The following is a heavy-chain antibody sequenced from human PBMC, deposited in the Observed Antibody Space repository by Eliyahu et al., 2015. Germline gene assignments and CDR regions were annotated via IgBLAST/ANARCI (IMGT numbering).Heavy chain of an antibody. CDR3: ARLGHTFSPDYYYMDV. Sequence: QVQLQESGPGLVKPSGTLSLTCAVSGGSIXSSNWWSWVRQPPGKGLEWIGEIYHSGSTNYNPSLKSRVTISVDKSKNQFSLKLSSVTAADTAVYYCARLGHTFSPDYYYMDVWGKGTTVTVSS. CDR1: GGSIXSSNW. D-gene: IGHD1-26*01. J-gene: IGHJ6*03. V-gene: IGHV4-4*02. CDR2: IYHSGST.